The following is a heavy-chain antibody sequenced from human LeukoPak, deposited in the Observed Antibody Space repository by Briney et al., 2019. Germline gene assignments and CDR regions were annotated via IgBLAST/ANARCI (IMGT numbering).Heavy chain of an antibody. CDR2: IYYSEGT. J-gene: IGHJ4*02. CDR3: VRDRFCSGRSCYGLPDD. CDR1: GGSISSRSYY. Sequence: SETLSLTCTVSGGSISSRSYYWGWIRQPPGKGLEWIGSIYYSEGTYYNPSLKSRVTISIDTSKNQFSLKVNSVTAADTAVYYCVRDRFCSGRSCYGLPDDWGQGARVTVSS. D-gene: IGHD2-15*01. V-gene: IGHV4-39*07.